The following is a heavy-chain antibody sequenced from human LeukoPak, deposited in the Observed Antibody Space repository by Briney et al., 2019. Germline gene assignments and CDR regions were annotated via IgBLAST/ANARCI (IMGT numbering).Heavy chain of an antibody. CDR3: ARVGNGPSVNYLDY. Sequence: GGSLRLSCAASGFTFSNFWMHWVRQAPGTGLVWISRVNTKGTETVYADSVKGRFTISRDNAKNLVYLQMNSLRDEDTDMFYCARVGNGPSVNYLDYWGQGTLVTVSS. CDR1: GFTFSNFW. V-gene: IGHV3-74*01. J-gene: IGHJ4*02. D-gene: IGHD1-1*01. CDR2: VNTKGTET.